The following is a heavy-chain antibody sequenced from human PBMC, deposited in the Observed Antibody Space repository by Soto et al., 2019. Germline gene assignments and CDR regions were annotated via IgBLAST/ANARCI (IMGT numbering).Heavy chain of an antibody. V-gene: IGHV1-18*01. CDR1: GYTFTSYG. D-gene: IGHD2-2*01. CDR2: ISAYNGNT. Sequence: QVQLVQSGAEVKKPGASVKVSCKASGYTFTSYGISWVRQAPGQGLEWMGWISAYNGNTNYAQKLQGRVTMTTDTSTRTAYMELRSLRSDDRAGYYWARDTRLSIVGVPAAIFSEGTDAFDIWGQGTMVTFSS. J-gene: IGHJ3*02. CDR3: ARDTRLSIVGVPAAIFSEGTDAFDI.